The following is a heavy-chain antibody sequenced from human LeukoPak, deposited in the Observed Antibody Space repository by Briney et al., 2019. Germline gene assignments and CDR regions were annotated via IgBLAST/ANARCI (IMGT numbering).Heavy chain of an antibody. CDR3: ARDRGERADFWSGYQPRDYYYYYMDV. J-gene: IGHJ6*03. CDR1: GGSISSHY. D-gene: IGHD3-3*01. Sequence: SETLSLTCTVSGGSISSHYWSWIRQPPGKGLEWIRYIYYSGSTNYNPSLKSRVTISVDTSKNQFSLKLSSVTAADTAVYYCARDRGERADFWSGYQPRDYYYYYMDVWGKGTTVTVSS. CDR2: IYYSGST. V-gene: IGHV4-59*11.